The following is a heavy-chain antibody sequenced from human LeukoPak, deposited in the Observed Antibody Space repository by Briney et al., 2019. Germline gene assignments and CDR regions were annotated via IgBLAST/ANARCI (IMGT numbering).Heavy chain of an antibody. V-gene: IGHV3-7*01. CDR3: ARWLVGALKPGAFDI. D-gene: IGHD1-26*01. Sequence: GGSLRLSCAASGFTFSSYWMSWVRQAPGKGLEWVANINQDGSEKNYVDSVKGRFTISRDNAKTSFYLQMNSLRAEDTAVYYCARWLVGALKPGAFDIWGQGTMVTVSS. CDR1: GFTFSSYW. CDR2: INQDGSEK. J-gene: IGHJ3*02.